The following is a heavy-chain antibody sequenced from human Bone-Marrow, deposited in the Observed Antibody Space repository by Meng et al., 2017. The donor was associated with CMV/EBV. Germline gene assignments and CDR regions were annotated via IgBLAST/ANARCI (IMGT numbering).Heavy chain of an antibody. CDR3: ARSGCFWSGYYYYGMDV. CDR2: IYHNGNT. D-gene: IGHD3-3*01. J-gene: IGHJ6*02. CDR1: GYSISSGYF. V-gene: IGHV4-38-2*02. Sequence: SETLSLTCTVSGYSISSGYFWGWIRQPPGKGLEWIGTIYHNGNTYYHPSLKSRVTISVDTSKNQFSLKLSSVTAADTAVYYCARSGCFWSGYYYYGMDVWGQGTTVTVSS.